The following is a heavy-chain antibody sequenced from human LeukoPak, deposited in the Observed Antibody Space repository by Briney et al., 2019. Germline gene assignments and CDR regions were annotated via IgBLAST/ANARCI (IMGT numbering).Heavy chain of an antibody. Sequence: ASAKVSCTASGYTFTSYGISWVRQAPGQGLEWMGWISAYNGNTNYAQKLQGRVTMTTDTSTSTAYMELSSLRSEDTAVYYCARAETITYYDFWSGSTPYYFDYWGQGTLVTVSS. J-gene: IGHJ4*02. D-gene: IGHD3-3*01. V-gene: IGHV1-18*01. CDR1: GYTFTSYG. CDR3: ARAETITYYDFWSGSTPYYFDY. CDR2: ISAYNGNT.